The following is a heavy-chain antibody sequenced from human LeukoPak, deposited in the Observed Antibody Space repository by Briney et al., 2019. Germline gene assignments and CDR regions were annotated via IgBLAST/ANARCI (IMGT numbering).Heavy chain of an antibody. CDR1: GFTFSSYS. J-gene: IGHJ4*02. CDR2: ISSSSYI. CDR3: ARGSITMIVVETPDY. D-gene: IGHD3-22*01. V-gene: IGHV3-21*01. Sequence: GGSLRLSCAASGFTFSSYSMNWVRQAPGKGLEWVSSISSSSYIYYADSVKGRFTISRDNAKNSLYLQMNSLRAEDTAVYYCARGSITMIVVETPDYWGQGTLVTVSS.